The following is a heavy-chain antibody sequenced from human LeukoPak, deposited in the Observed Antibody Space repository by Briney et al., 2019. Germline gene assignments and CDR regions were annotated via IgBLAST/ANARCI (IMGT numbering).Heavy chain of an antibody. J-gene: IGHJ3*02. V-gene: IGHV1-46*01. CDR3: ARGFFGDPPAFDI. CDR1: GYAFTSYY. Sequence: GASVNVSCKSSGYAFTSYYMHWVRQAPGQGLEWMGLINPSGGSTSYAHNFQGRVIMTRDTSTSMDYMELSSLRSDDTAVYYCARGFFGDPPAFDIWGQGTMVTVSS. CDR2: INPSGGST. D-gene: IGHD3-10*01.